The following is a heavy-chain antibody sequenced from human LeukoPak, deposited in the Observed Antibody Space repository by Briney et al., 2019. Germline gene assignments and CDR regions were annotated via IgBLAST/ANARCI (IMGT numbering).Heavy chain of an antibody. CDR3: AKRGVVIRVILVGFHKEAYYFDS. Sequence: GGSLRLSCAVSGITLSNYGMSWVRQAPGKGLEWVAGISDSGGRTNYADSGKGRFTISRDNPKNTLYLQMNSLRAEDTAVYFCAKRGVVIRVILVGFHKEAYYFDSWGQGALVTVSS. CDR2: ISDSGGRT. D-gene: IGHD3-22*01. J-gene: IGHJ4*02. CDR1: GITLSNYG. V-gene: IGHV3-23*01.